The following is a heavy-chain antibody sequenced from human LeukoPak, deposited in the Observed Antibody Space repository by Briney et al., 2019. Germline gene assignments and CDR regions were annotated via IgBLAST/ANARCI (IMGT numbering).Heavy chain of an antibody. V-gene: IGHV3-30*18. Sequence: GRSLRLSCAASGFTFSSYGMHWVRQAPGKGLEWVAVISYDGSNKYYADSVKGRFTISRDNSKNTLYLQMNSLGAEDTAVYYCAKSPRRDCSSTSCYYYWGQGTLVTVSS. D-gene: IGHD2-2*01. CDR1: GFTFSSYG. CDR3: AKSPRRDCSSTSCYYY. J-gene: IGHJ4*02. CDR2: ISYDGSNK.